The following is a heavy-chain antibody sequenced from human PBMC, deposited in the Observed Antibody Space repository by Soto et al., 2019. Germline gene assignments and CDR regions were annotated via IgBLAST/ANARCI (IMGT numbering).Heavy chain of an antibody. V-gene: IGHV6-1*01. J-gene: IGHJ5*01. D-gene: IGHD3-22*01. CDR1: GDSVSTNTAT. CDR3: VRLIGNSWLDS. CDR2: TYYRSRWYF. Sequence: TLSLTCDISGDSVSTNTATWDWIRQSPSRGLEWLGRTYYRSRWYFDYAVSVKSRITISPDISNNQVSLQLTSVTPDDTAIYYCVRLIGNSWLDSWGQGTLVTVS.